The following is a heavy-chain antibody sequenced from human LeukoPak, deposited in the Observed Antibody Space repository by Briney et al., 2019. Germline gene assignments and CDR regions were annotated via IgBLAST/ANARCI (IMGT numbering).Heavy chain of an antibody. Sequence: GGSLRLSCAASGFTFSSYWMHWVRQAPGKGLEWVANIKQDGSEKYYVDSVKGRFTISRDNAKNSLYLQMNSLRAEDTAVYYCARVEMATMEGSTYTYYFDYWGQGTLVTVSS. J-gene: IGHJ4*02. CDR1: GFTFSSYW. V-gene: IGHV3-7*04. CDR2: IKQDGSEK. CDR3: ARVEMATMEGSTYTYYFDY. D-gene: IGHD5-24*01.